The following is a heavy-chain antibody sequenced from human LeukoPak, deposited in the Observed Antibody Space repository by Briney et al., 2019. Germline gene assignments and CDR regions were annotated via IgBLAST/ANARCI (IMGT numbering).Heavy chain of an antibody. J-gene: IGHJ5*02. V-gene: IGHV4-34*01. D-gene: IGHD3/OR15-3a*01. CDR1: GGSFSGYY. CDR2: INHSGST. CDR3: ASAFGPTGHNWFDP. Sequence: SETLSLTCAVYGGSFSGYYWSWIRQPLGKGLEWLGEINHSGSTNYNPSLKSRVTISVDTSKNQFSLKLSSVTAADTAVYYCASAFGPTGHNWFDPWGQGTLVTVSS.